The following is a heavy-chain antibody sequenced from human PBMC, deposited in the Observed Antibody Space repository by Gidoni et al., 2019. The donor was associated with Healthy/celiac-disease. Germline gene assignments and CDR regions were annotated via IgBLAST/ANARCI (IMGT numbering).Heavy chain of an antibody. CDR3: ARGIGGGNADWPPYYYYYYGMDV. J-gene: IGHJ6*02. Sequence: QVQLQESGPGLVKPSETLSLTCTVSGGSISRYYWSCIRQPAGKGLEWIGRIYTSGSTTYNPALKSRVTMSVDTSKNQFSLKLSSVTAADTAVYYCARGIGGGNADWPPYYYYYYGMDVWGQGTTVTVSS. D-gene: IGHD2-15*01. CDR1: GGSISRYY. V-gene: IGHV4-4*07. CDR2: IYTSGST.